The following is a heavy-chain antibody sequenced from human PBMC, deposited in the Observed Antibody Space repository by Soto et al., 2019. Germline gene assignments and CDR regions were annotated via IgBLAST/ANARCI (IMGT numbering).Heavy chain of an antibody. Sequence: PSATLSLTCAVYGGSFSGYYWSWIRQPPGKGLEWIGEINHSGSTNYNPSPKSRVTISVDTSKNQYSLKLSSVTAADTAVYYCATLASYDFWSGYYLDQYGMDVWGQGTTVTVS. CDR3: ATLASYDFWSGYYLDQYGMDV. CDR1: GGSFSGYY. CDR2: INHSGST. D-gene: IGHD3-3*01. J-gene: IGHJ6*02. V-gene: IGHV4-34*01.